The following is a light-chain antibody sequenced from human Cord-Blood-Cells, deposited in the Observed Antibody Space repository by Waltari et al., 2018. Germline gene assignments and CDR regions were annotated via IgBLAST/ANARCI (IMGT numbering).Light chain of an antibody. J-gene: IGLJ1*01. Sequence: QSALTQPASVSGSPGQSITISCTRTSSDVGGYNYVPWYQQHPGKAPKLMIYDVSKRPSGVSNRFSGSKSGNTASLTISGLQAEDEADYYCSSYTSSSTYVFGTGTKVTVL. CDR1: SSDVGGYNY. V-gene: IGLV2-14*01. CDR2: DVS. CDR3: SSYTSSSTYV.